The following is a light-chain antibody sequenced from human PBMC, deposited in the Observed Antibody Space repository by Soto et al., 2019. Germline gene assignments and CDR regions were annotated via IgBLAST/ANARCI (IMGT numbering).Light chain of an antibody. CDR2: EVS. CDR1: SSDVGGYNY. CDR3: SSFTRTTTLV. J-gene: IGLJ2*01. V-gene: IGLV2-14*01. Sequence: QAASVSGSPGQSITISCTGTSSDVGGYNYVSWYQKYPDKAPKLMIYEVSNRPSGVSDRFSGSKSGNTASLTISGLQAEDEGDYFCSSFTRTTTLVFGGGTKLTVL.